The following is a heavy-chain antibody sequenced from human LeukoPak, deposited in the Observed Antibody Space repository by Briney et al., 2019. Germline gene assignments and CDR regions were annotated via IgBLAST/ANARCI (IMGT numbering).Heavy chain of an antibody. CDR3: ARFRGSGWYYFDY. V-gene: IGHV4-61*05. D-gene: IGHD6-19*01. CDR1: GGSVSSNTYH. Sequence: SETLSLTCTVSGGSVSSNTYHWGWIRQPPGKGLEWIGYIYYIGNTNYNPSLKSRATISIDTSKNQFSLKLSSVTAADTAVYYCARFRGSGWYYFDYWGQGTPVSVSS. CDR2: IYYIGNT. J-gene: IGHJ4*02.